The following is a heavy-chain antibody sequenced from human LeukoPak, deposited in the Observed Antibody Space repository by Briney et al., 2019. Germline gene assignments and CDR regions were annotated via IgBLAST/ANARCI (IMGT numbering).Heavy chain of an antibody. CDR1: GFTFSSYE. CDR3: AKSPTVTTLSDWFDP. J-gene: IGHJ5*02. CDR2: ISTSGSTI. D-gene: IGHD4-17*01. V-gene: IGHV3-48*03. Sequence: GGSLRLSCAASGFTFSSYEMNWVRQAPGKGLEWVSYISTSGSTIYYADSVKGRFSISRDNAKNSLYLQMNSLRAEDTAVYYCAKSPTVTTLSDWFDPWGQGTLVTVSS.